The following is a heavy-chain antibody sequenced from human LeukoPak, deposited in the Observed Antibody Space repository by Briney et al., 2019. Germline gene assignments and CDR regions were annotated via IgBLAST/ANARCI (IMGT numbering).Heavy chain of an antibody. D-gene: IGHD6-19*01. J-gene: IGHJ5*02. CDR3: ARDEQFGSSGWLNNWFDP. CDR1: GYTFTSSY. Sequence: GASVKVSCKASGYTFTSSYLHWVRQAPGQGLEWMGRINPNSGGTNYAQKFQGRVTMTRDTSISTAYMELSRLRSDDTAVYYCARDEQFGSSGWLNNWFDPWGQGTLVTVSS. V-gene: IGHV1-2*06. CDR2: INPNSGGT.